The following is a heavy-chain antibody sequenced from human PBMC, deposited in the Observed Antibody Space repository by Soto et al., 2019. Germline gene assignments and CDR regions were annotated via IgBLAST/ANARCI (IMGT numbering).Heavy chain of an antibody. D-gene: IGHD6-19*01. CDR3: ARGWSAVAGTWYYYYYGMDV. Sequence: PSETLSLTCAVSGGSFSGYYWSWIRQPPGKXLEWIGEINHSGSTNYNPSLKSRVTISVDTSKNQFSLKLSSVTAADTAVHYCARGWSAVAGTWYYYYYGMDVWGQGTTVTVSS. J-gene: IGHJ6*02. V-gene: IGHV4-34*01. CDR1: GGSFSGYY. CDR2: INHSGST.